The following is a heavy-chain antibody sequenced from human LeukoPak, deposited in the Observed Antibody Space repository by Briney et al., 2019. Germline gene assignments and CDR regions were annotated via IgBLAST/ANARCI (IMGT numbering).Heavy chain of an antibody. CDR2: IYYSGST. D-gene: IGHD3-22*01. V-gene: IGHV4-59*12. CDR1: GGSISSYY. Sequence: PSETLSLTCTVSGGSISSYYWSWIRQPPGKGLEWIGYIYYSGSTNYNPSLKSRVTISVDTSKNQFSLKLSSVTAADTAVYYCARGLGSSGYYYSYYYYGMDVWGQGTTVTVSS. J-gene: IGHJ6*02. CDR3: ARGLGSSGYYYSYYYYGMDV.